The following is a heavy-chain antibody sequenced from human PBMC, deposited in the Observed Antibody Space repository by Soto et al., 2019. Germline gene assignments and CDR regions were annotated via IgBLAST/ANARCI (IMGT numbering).Heavy chain of an antibody. Sequence: QLQLQESGPGLVKPSETLSLTCTVSGGSISSSSYYWGWIRQPPGKGLEWIGSIYYSGSTFFNPSLKSLLTISVDTSNQFSLKMSSVTAADTAVYYCARLIAVAGPLGYWGQGILVTVSS. V-gene: IGHV4-39*01. J-gene: IGHJ4*02. CDR3: ARLIAVAGPLGY. CDR1: GGSISSSSYY. CDR2: IYYSGST. D-gene: IGHD6-19*01.